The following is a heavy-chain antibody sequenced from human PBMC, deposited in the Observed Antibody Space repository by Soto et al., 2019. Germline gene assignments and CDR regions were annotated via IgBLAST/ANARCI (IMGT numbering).Heavy chain of an antibody. Sequence: SGPTLVNPTETLTLTCTVSGFSLSNARMGVSWIRQPPGKALEWLAHIFSNDEKSYSTSLKSRLTISKDTSKSQVVLTMTNMDLVDTATYYCARIIVGATRVSYYYYGMDVWGQGTTVTVSS. CDR1: GFSLSNARMG. CDR3: ARIIVGATRVSYYYYGMDV. CDR2: IFSNDEK. D-gene: IGHD1-26*01. J-gene: IGHJ6*02. V-gene: IGHV2-26*01.